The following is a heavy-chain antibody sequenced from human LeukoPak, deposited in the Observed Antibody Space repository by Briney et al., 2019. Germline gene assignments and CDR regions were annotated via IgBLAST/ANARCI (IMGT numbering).Heavy chain of an antibody. V-gene: IGHV3-48*01. CDR2: ISGSSGII. Sequence: PGGSLRLSCAASGFTFNTYTMNWVRQAPGKGLEWVSYISGSSGIIDYADSVRGRFTISRDNAKNSLYLQMNSLRAEDTAVYYCAKDHLGGSSAWGQGTMVTVSS. J-gene: IGHJ3*01. CDR1: GFTFNTYT. D-gene: IGHD2-15*01. CDR3: AKDHLGGSSA.